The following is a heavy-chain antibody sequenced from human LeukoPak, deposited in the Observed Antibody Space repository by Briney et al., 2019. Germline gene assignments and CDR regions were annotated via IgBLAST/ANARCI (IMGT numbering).Heavy chain of an antibody. Sequence: PSETLSLNCIVSDGSISSSSYYWGWIRQPPGKGLEWIGNLFYTGETFYNPSLNSRVTISVDTSKSQFSLRLSSVTAADTAVYYCARTDSGRYSYFDYWGQGTLVTVS. V-gene: IGHV4-39*01. CDR1: DGSISSSSYY. CDR2: LFYTGET. CDR3: ARTDSGRYSYFDY. J-gene: IGHJ4*02. D-gene: IGHD1-26*01.